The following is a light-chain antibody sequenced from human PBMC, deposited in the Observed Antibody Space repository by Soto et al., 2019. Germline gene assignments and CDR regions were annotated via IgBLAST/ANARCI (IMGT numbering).Light chain of an antibody. CDR3: GTWDSSLSALV. CDR1: SSNIGNNY. Sequence: QSVLTQPPSVSAPPGQKVTISCSGSSSNIGNNYVSWYQQLPGTAPKLLIYDNNERPSGIPDRFSGSKSGTSATLGITGLQTGDEADYYCGTWDSSLSALVFGGGTKVTVL. V-gene: IGLV1-51*01. CDR2: DNN. J-gene: IGLJ3*02.